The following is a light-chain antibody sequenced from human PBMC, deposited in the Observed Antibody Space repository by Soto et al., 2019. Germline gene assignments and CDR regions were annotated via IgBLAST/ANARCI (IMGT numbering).Light chain of an antibody. J-gene: IGKJ5*01. CDR2: DAS. V-gene: IGKV3D-20*01. Sequence: IVLTQSPTTLSLSPGERATLSCGASHNINKNFLAWYQQKPGLAPRLLIFDASNRATGIPDRFSGSGSGTDFTLTIARVEPEDFAVYYCQQYGDSPPFGQGTRLEIK. CDR1: HNINKNF. CDR3: QQYGDSPP.